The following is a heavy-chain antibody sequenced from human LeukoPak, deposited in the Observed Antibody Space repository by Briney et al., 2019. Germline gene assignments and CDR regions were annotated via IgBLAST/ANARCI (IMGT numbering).Heavy chain of an antibody. CDR1: GDSISSGGYY. Sequence: SETLSLTCTVSGDSISSGGYYWSWIRQPPGKGLEWIGYIYYSASTYSGSTYYNPSLRSRVTISVHSSKNQFSLKLSSVTAADTAVYYCARDRHTGSYSPFDPWGQGTLVTVSS. CDR2: IYYSASTYSGST. J-gene: IGHJ5*02. V-gene: IGHV4-30-2*01. D-gene: IGHD1-26*01. CDR3: ARDRHTGSYSPFDP.